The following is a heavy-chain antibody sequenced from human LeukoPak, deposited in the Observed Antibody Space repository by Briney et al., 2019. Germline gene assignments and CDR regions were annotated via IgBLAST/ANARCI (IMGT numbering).Heavy chain of an antibody. CDR2: IYTSGST. CDR1: GGSISSYY. CDR3: ARVGATGSGYYFDY. J-gene: IGHJ4*02. D-gene: IGHD1-26*01. V-gene: IGHV4-4*07. Sequence: SETLSLTCTVSGGSISSYYWSWIRQPAGKGLEWIGRIYTSGSTNHNPSLKSRVTISVDKSKNQFSLRLSSVTAADTAVYYCARVGATGSGYYFDYWGQGTLVTVSS.